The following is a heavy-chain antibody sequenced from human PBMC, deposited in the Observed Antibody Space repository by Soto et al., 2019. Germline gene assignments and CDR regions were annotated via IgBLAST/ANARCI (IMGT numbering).Heavy chain of an antibody. CDR3: TRKVRDYNFDY. V-gene: IGHV1-2*02. CDR2: INPDSGGT. Sequence: QVQLAQSGAEVKKPGASVKVSCKASGYTFSDYYMHWVRQAPGQGLEWMGWINPDSGGTKYTQKFQGRVIMTRDTSISTAYMELSGLRSDDTAVYYCTRKVRDYNFDYWGQGTLVTVSS. CDR1: GYTFSDYY. J-gene: IGHJ4*02. D-gene: IGHD4-17*01.